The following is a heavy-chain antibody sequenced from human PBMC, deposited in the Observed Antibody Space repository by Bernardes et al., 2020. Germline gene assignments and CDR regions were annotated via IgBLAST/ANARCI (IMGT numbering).Heavy chain of an antibody. V-gene: IGHV3-11*01. CDR1: GFSFSDYY. CDR3: AREGVDADMVVFGGADH. Sequence: GGSLRLSCAASGFSFSDYYMSWTRQAPGNGLEWVSYITSSGSTTYYADSVKGRFTISRDNAKNALYLQMDSLRVEDTAVYYCAREGVDADMVVFGGADHWGQGALVIVSS. D-gene: IGHD5-18*01. J-gene: IGHJ4*02. CDR2: ITSSGSTT.